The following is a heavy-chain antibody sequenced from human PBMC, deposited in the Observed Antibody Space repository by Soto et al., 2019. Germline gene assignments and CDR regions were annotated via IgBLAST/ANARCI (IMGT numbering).Heavy chain of an antibody. CDR1: GGSISSSNW. J-gene: IGHJ4*02. D-gene: IGHD2-15*01. CDR3: ARDRCSGGSCYSGREWRYFDY. V-gene: IGHV4-4*02. CDR2: IYHSGST. Sequence: QVQLQASGPGLVKPSGTLSLTCAVSGGSISSSNWWSWVRQPPGKGLAWIWEIYHSGSTNYNPSLKSRVTISVDKSKNQFSLKLSSVTAADTAVYYCARDRCSGGSCYSGREWRYFDYWGQGTLVTVSS.